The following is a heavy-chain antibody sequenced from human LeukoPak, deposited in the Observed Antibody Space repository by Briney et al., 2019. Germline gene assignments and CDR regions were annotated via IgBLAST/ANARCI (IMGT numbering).Heavy chain of an antibody. CDR1: GYTFTSYG. V-gene: IGHV1-18*01. D-gene: IGHD2-2*02. CDR3: ARVVVPAAIYPGEGPDY. Sequence: ASVKVSCKASGYTFTSYGISWVRQAPGQGLEWMGWISAYNGNTNYAQKLQGRVTMTTDTSTGTAYMELRSLRSDDTAVYYCARVVVPAAIYPGEGPDYWGQGTLVTVSS. J-gene: IGHJ4*02. CDR2: ISAYNGNT.